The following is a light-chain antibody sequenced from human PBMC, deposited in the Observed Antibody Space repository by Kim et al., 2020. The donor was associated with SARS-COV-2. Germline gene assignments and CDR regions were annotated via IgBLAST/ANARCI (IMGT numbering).Light chain of an antibody. Sequence: SPGERAPLSCRASRSVSSYLAWYQQKPGQAPRLLIYDASNRATGIPARFSGSGSGTDFTLTISSLEPEDFAVYYCQQRSNWPPGYTFGQGTKLEI. J-gene: IGKJ2*01. CDR3: QQRSNWPPGYT. CDR1: RSVSSY. CDR2: DAS. V-gene: IGKV3-11*01.